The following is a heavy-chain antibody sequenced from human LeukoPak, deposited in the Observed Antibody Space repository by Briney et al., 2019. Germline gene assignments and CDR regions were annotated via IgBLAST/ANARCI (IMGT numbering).Heavy chain of an antibody. Sequence: ASVKVSCKASGYTFTSYGISWVRQAPGQGLEWMGWISAYNGNTNYAQKLQGRVTMTTDTSTSTAYMELRSLRSDDTAVYYCARTERGIVVVTSFDYWGQGTLVTVSS. D-gene: IGHD3-22*01. V-gene: IGHV1-18*01. J-gene: IGHJ4*02. CDR3: ARTERGIVVVTSFDY. CDR2: ISAYNGNT. CDR1: GYTFTSYG.